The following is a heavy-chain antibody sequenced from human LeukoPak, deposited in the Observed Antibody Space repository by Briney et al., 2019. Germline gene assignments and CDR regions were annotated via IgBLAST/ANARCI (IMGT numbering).Heavy chain of an antibody. Sequence: ASVKVSCKASGGTFSSYAISWVRQAPGQGLEWMGWINPNSGGTNYAQKFQGRVTMTRDTSISTAYMELSRLRSDDTAVYYCATVPLLTGTTPRDYWGQGTLVTVSS. J-gene: IGHJ4*02. D-gene: IGHD1-7*01. CDR1: GGTFSSYA. V-gene: IGHV1-2*02. CDR3: ATVPLLTGTTPRDY. CDR2: INPNSGGT.